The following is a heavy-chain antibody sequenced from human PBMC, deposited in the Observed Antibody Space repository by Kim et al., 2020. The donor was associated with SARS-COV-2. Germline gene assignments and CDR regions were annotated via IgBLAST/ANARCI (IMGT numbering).Heavy chain of an antibody. D-gene: IGHD6-6*01. CDR1: GGSFSGYY. Sequence: SETLSLTCAVYGGSFSGYYWSWIRQPPGKGLEWIGEINHSGSTNYNPSLKSRVTISVDTSKNQFSLKLSSVTAADTAVYYCAGSIAARRVRSGMDVWGQGTTVTVSS. J-gene: IGHJ6*02. CDR3: AGSIAARRVRSGMDV. V-gene: IGHV4-34*01. CDR2: INHSGST.